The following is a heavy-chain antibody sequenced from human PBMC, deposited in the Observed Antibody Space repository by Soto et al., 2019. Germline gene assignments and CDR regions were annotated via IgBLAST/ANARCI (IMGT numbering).Heavy chain of an antibody. D-gene: IGHD2-21*01. V-gene: IGHV3-48*03. CDR3: ATVGGSDFFDY. CDR2: ISGSGSII. CDR1: GITFSSYE. Sequence: EVQLVESGGGLVQSGGSLRLSCAASGITFSSYEMNWVRQAPGKGLEWVSYISGSGSIIYYADSVKGRFTISRDNAKKSLYLRINSLRAEDTAVYYCATVGGSDFFDYWGQGTLVTVS. J-gene: IGHJ4*02.